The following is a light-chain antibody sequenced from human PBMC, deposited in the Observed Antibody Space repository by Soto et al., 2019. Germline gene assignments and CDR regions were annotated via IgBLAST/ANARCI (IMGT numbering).Light chain of an antibody. CDR2: EVT. V-gene: IGLV2-14*01. J-gene: IGLJ1*01. Sequence: QSALIQPPSVSGSPGQSVTISCTGTSSDVGSYNRVSWYQQHPGKAPKLIIYEVTDRPSGVSNRFSGSKSGNTASLTISGLQAEDEAEYYCSSYTNINKRACVFGTGNKV. CDR3: SSYTNINKRACV. CDR1: SSDVGSYNR.